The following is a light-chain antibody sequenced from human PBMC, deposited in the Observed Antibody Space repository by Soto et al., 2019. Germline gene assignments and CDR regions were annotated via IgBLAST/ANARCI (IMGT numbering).Light chain of an antibody. CDR1: QSVSSN. J-gene: IGKJ4*01. CDR2: GAS. V-gene: IGKV3-15*01. CDR3: QQYNDWLALT. Sequence: EIVMTQSPATLSVSPGERATLSCRTSQSVSSNFAWYQQKPGQAPTLLIYGASTRATGIPARFSGSGSGTEFTLSISSLQSEDFAVYYCQQYNDWLALTFGGGTRVEIK.